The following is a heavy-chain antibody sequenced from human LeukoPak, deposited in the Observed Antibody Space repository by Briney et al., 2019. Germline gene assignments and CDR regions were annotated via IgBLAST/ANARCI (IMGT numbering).Heavy chain of an antibody. CDR3: AKDRSYWHFDY. CDR1: GFTFSSYA. J-gene: IGHJ4*02. Sequence: PGGSLRLSCAASGFTFSSYAMSWVRQAPGKGLQWVSSISGNGGGTYYADSVKGRFTMSRDNSKNTLYLQMNSLRAEDTAVYYCAKDRSYWHFDYWGQGTLVTVSS. D-gene: IGHD1-26*01. V-gene: IGHV3-23*01. CDR2: ISGNGGGT.